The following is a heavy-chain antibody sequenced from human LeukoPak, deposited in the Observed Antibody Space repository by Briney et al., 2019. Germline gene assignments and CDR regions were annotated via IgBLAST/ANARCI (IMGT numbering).Heavy chain of an antibody. CDR3: AKDKINYYGSGSYIDYYYYYMDV. CDR1: GFTFNNYA. CDR2: ITVGGGTT. D-gene: IGHD3-10*01. V-gene: IGHV3-23*01. Sequence: GGSLRLSCAASGFTFNNYAMTWVRQAPGKGLEWVSAITVGGGTTYYADSVRGRFTISRDNSKNTLYLQMNSLRAEDTAIYYCAKDKINYYGSGSYIDYYYYYMDVWGKGTTVTVSS. J-gene: IGHJ6*03.